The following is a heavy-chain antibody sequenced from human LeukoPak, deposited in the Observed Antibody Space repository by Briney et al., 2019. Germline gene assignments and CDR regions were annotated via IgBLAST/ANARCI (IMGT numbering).Heavy chain of an antibody. CDR1: GGSVSSSTYY. V-gene: IGHV4-39*07. J-gene: IGHJ4*02. CDR2: IYYTGHN. D-gene: IGHD5-12*01. CDR3: ARNGVHGYSGLDY. Sequence: KPSETLSLTCTVSGGSVSSSTYYWGWIRQPPGKGLEWIASIYYTGHNYYNPSLKSRVTISVDTSKNQFSLKLTSVTAADTAVYYCARNGVHGYSGLDYWGQGTLVTVSS.